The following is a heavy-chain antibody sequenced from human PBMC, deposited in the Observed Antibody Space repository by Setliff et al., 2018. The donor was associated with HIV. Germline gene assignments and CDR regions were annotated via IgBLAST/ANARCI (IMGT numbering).Heavy chain of an antibody. D-gene: IGHD5-18*01. Sequence: SETLSLTCTVSGGSIRSHSWSWIREPPGKGLERIGYIYYSGSTNYNPSLKSRVTISVDTSKNQFSLRLSSVTAADTAVYYCARVPRQLLKGAAAYFDYWGQGILVTVSS. CDR1: GGSIRSHS. V-gene: IGHV4-59*11. J-gene: IGHJ4*02. CDR2: IYYSGST. CDR3: ARVPRQLLKGAAAYFDY.